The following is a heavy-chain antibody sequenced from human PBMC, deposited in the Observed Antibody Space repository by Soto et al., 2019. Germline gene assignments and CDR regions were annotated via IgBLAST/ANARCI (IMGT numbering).Heavy chain of an antibody. CDR2: IIPIFGTA. CDR1: GGTFSSYA. V-gene: IGHV1-69*13. J-gene: IGHJ4*02. Sequence: SVKVSCKASGGTFSSYAISWVRQAPGQGLEWMGGIIPIFGTANYAQKFQGRVTITADESTSTAYMELSSLRSEDTAVYYCARGRYYYDSSGYYFRYWGQGTLVTVSS. CDR3: ARGRYYYDSSGYYFRY. D-gene: IGHD3-22*01.